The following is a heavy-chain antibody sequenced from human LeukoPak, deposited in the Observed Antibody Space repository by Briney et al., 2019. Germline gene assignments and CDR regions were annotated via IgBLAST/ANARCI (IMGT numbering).Heavy chain of an antibody. J-gene: IGHJ4*02. D-gene: IGHD4-17*01. V-gene: IGHV4-31*03. Sequence: PSQTLSLTCTVSGGSISSGGYYWSWIRQHPGKGLEWIGYIYYSGSTNYNPSLKSRVTISVDTSKNQFSLKLSSVTAADTAVYYCARAGGRAVTTDYWGQGTLVTVSS. CDR1: GGSISSGGYY. CDR3: ARAGGRAVTTDY. CDR2: IYYSGST.